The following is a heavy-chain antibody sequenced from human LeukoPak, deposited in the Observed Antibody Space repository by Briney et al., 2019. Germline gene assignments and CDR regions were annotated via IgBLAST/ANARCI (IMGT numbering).Heavy chain of an antibody. CDR3: AIFGAAPGFDY. V-gene: IGHV4-34*01. D-gene: IGHD6-6*01. Sequence: SETLSLTCTVSGGSISGYFWSWIRQPPGKGLEWIGEINHSGITNYNPSLKSRVTISVDMSKNQFSLKLSSVTAADTAVYYCAIFGAAPGFDYWGQGTLVTVSS. J-gene: IGHJ4*02. CDR1: GGSISGYF. CDR2: INHSGIT.